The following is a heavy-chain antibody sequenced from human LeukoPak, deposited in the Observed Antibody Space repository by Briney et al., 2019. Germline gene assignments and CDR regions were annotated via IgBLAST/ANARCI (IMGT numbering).Heavy chain of an antibody. J-gene: IGHJ4*02. CDR3: AKDQYCSSTSCLDY. CDR2: ISGSGGST. V-gene: IGHV3-23*01. Sequence: GGSLRLSCAVSGFTFSSYAMSWVRQAPGKVLGWDSAISGSGGSTYYADSVKGRFTISRDNSKNTLYLQMNSLRAEDTAVYYCAKDQYCSSTSCLDYWGQGTLVTVSS. D-gene: IGHD2-2*01. CDR1: GFTFSSYA.